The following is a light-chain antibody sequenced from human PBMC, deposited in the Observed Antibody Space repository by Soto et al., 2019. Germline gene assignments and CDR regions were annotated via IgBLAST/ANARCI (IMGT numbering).Light chain of an antibody. CDR2: STS. CDR1: QSISSY. V-gene: IGKV1-39*01. J-gene: IGKJ1*01. Sequence: DIQMTQSPSSLSASLCDIVTITFRAIQSISSYLNWYQQKPGKAPKLRIYSTSTLQSGVPSRFSGSGSGTDFTLTISSLQPEDFATYYCQQSYRILWTLGQGTKVDIK. CDR3: QQSYRILWT.